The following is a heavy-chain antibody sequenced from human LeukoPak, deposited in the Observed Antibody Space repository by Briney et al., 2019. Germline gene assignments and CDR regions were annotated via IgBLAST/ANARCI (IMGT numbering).Heavy chain of an antibody. V-gene: IGHV4-34*01. Sequence: SETLSLTCAVYGGSFSNYYWNWIRQSPGKGLEWIGEINHSGSTNYNPSLKSRVTISVDTSKNQFSLKLSSVTAADTAVYYCARVRWLQLGHFDYWGQGSLVTVSS. CDR1: GGSFSNYY. CDR2: INHSGST. J-gene: IGHJ4*02. CDR3: ARVRWLQLGHFDY. D-gene: IGHD5-24*01.